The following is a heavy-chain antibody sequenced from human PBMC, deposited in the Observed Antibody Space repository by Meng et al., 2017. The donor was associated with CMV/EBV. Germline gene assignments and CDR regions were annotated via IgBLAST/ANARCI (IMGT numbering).Heavy chain of an antibody. V-gene: IGHV3-21*03. CDR3: ARGGPTSYDFWSGYYPYGMDV. Sequence: GGSLRLSCAASGFTFSSYSMNWVRQAPGKGLEWVSSISSISSNIYYADSVKGRFTISRDNAKNSLYLQMNSLRAEDTAVYYCARGGPTSYDFWSGYYPYGMDVWGQGTTVTVSS. J-gene: IGHJ6*02. D-gene: IGHD3-3*01. CDR2: ISSISSNI. CDR1: GFTFSSYS.